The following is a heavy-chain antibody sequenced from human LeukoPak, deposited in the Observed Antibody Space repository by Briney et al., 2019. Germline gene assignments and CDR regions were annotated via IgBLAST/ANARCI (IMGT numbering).Heavy chain of an antibody. CDR3: VRSLSAAY. CDR2: IKEDGSEK. V-gene: IGHV3-7*02. J-gene: IGHJ4*02. CDR1: GFTFSSYW. Sequence: AGGSLRLPCAASGFTFSSYWMNWVRQAPGKGLEWVANIKEDGSEKYYVDSVKGRFTISRDNAKNSLYLQMNNLRAEDTALYYCVRSLSAAYWGQGTLVTVSS. D-gene: IGHD6-25*01.